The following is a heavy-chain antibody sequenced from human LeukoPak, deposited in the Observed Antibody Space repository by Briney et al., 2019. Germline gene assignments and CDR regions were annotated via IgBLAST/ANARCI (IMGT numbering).Heavy chain of an antibody. CDR3: TRGRYSYGYGDY. V-gene: IGHV4-39*07. CDR1: GGSISSSSYY. CDR2: IYYSGST. J-gene: IGHJ4*02. Sequence: PSETLSLTCTVSGGSISSSSYYWGWIRQPPGKGLEWIGSIYYSGSTYYNPSLKSRVTISVDTSKNQFSLKLSSVTAADTAVYYCTRGRYSYGYGDYWGQGTLVTVSS. D-gene: IGHD5-18*01.